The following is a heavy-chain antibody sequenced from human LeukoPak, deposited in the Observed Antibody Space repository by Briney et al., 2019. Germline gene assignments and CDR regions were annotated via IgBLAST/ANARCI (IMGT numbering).Heavy chain of an antibody. V-gene: IGHV3-30*18. D-gene: IGHD3-22*01. J-gene: IGHJ4*02. CDR1: GFTFSSYG. CDR3: VKAIRPFNSGNYYSCLDY. CDR2: ISNDGSKK. Sequence: GGSLRLSCAASGFTFSSYGMHWVRQAPGKGLDWVAVISNDGSKKYYADSVKGRFTISRDNSKNTLHLQMNSLRAEDTALYYCVKAIRPFNSGNYYSCLDYWGQGSLVTVSS.